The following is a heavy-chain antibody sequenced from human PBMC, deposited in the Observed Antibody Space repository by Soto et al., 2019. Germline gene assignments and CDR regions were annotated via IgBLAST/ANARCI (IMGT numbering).Heavy chain of an antibody. CDR2: IYHSGST. V-gene: IGHV4-30-2*01. Sequence: SETLSLTCAVSGGSISSGGYSWSWIRQPPGKGLEWIGYIYHSGSTYYNPSLKSRVTISVDRSKNQFSLKLSSVTAADTAVYYCARGSSFTDGNWFDPWGQGTLVTVSS. D-gene: IGHD6-6*01. J-gene: IGHJ5*02. CDR3: ARGSSFTDGNWFDP. CDR1: GGSISSGGYS.